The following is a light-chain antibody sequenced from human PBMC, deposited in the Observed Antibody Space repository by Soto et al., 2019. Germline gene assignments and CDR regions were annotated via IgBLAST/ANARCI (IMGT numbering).Light chain of an antibody. CDR1: GSDVGGYNY. J-gene: IGLJ2*01. Sequence: QSALTQPASVSGSPGQSITNSCTGTGSDVGGYNYVSWYQQHPGKAPKVMIYDVSNRPSGVSNRFSGSKSGNTASLTISGLQAEDEADYYCSSYTSASTPLVFGGGTKLTVL. CDR3: SSYTSASTPLV. V-gene: IGLV2-14*01. CDR2: DVS.